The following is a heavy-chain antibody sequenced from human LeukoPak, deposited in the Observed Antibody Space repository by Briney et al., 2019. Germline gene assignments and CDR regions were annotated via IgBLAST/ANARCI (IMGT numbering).Heavy chain of an antibody. CDR1: GGSFSSYY. Sequence: SETLSLTCAVYGGSFSSYYWGWIRQPPGKGLEWIGSIYYSGRTYYNPSLKSRVTISVDTSKNQFSLKLSSVTAADTAVYYCARLVVAMAGIGDYYHGMDVWGQGTTVTVSS. V-gene: IGHV4-39*01. CDR2: IYYSGRT. CDR3: ARLVVAMAGIGDYYHGMDV. D-gene: IGHD6-19*01. J-gene: IGHJ6*02.